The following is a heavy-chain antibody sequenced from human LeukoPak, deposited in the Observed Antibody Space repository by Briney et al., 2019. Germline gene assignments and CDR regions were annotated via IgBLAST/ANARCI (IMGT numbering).Heavy chain of an antibody. D-gene: IGHD3-10*01. CDR1: GGSISNYY. J-gene: IGHJ5*02. CDR2: IYYTGRT. V-gene: IGHV4-59*01. CDR3: ARDHYGPGWFDP. Sequence: SETLSLTCTVSGGSISNYYWSWIRQPPGKGLEWIGYIYYTGRTNYNPSLKSRLTISVDTSKNQFSLKLSPVTAADTAVYYCARDHYGPGWFDPWGQGTLVTVSS.